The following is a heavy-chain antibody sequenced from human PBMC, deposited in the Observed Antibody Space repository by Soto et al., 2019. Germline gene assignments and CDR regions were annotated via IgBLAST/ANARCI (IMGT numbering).Heavy chain of an antibody. V-gene: IGHV3-74*01. D-gene: IGHD5-12*01. Sequence: GGSLRLSCAASGFPFSSYWMHWVRQAPGEGLVWVSRINSDGSNTTYADSVKGRVTTSRDNAKNTLFLQMNSLRGEDTAVYYCARHVAVATISWGTYGMDVWGQGTTVTVSS. CDR1: GFPFSSYW. J-gene: IGHJ6*02. CDR3: ARHVAVATISWGTYGMDV. CDR2: INSDGSNT.